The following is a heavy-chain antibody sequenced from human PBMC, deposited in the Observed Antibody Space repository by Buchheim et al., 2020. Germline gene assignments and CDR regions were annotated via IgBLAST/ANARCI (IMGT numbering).Heavy chain of an antibody. V-gene: IGHV3-30*04. CDR2: ISHDGLTR. J-gene: IGHJ5*01. CDR3: ARHDWFES. CDR1: GFTFSNHA. Sequence: QVQMVESGGGVVQPGRSLRLSCAASGFTFSNHAMHWVRQAPGKGLEWVAVISHDGLTRYYADSVKGRFTISRATSTNTLYLQMNSLRTEDTAVYYCARHDWFESWGQGTL.